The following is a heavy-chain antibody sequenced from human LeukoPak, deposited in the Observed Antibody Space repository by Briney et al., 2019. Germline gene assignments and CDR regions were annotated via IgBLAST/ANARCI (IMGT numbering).Heavy chain of an antibody. V-gene: IGHV4-4*07. J-gene: IGHJ3*02. CDR1: GGSISSYY. Sequence: SETLSLTCTVSGGSISSYYWSWIRQPARKGLEWIGRIYTSGSTNYNPSLKSRVTMSVDTSKNQFSLKLSSVTAADTAVYYCAREVGLAVAGIPGHLGRDAFDIWGQGTMVTVSS. CDR2: IYTSGST. CDR3: AREVGLAVAGIPGHLGRDAFDI. D-gene: IGHD6-19*01.